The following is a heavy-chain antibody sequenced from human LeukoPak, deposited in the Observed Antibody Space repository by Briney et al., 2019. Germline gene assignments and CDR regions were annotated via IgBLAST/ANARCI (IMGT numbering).Heavy chain of an antibody. D-gene: IGHD6-13*01. J-gene: IGHJ4*02. CDR3: ASLRPRQQLVVDH. CDR2: ISSSGSTI. Sequence: GGSLRLSCAASGFTFSSYEMHWVRQAPGKGLEWVSYISSSGSTIYYADSVKDRFTISRDNAWNSLYLQMNSLRPEDTALYYCASLRPRQQLVVDHWGQGTLVTVSS. CDR1: GFTFSSYE. V-gene: IGHV3-48*03.